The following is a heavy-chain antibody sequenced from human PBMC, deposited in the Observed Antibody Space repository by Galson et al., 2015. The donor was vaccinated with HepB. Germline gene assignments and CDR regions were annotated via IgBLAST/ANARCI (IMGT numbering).Heavy chain of an antibody. D-gene: IGHD6-19*01. Sequence: SVKVSCKASGGTFSSYAISWVRQAPGQGLEWMGGIIPILGIANYAQKFQGRVTITADKSTSTAYMELSSLRSEDTAVYYCARDLGGGSSGWFYYMDVWGKGTTVTVSS. CDR3: ARDLGGGSSGWFYYMDV. J-gene: IGHJ6*03. V-gene: IGHV1-69*10. CDR1: GGTFSSYA. CDR2: IIPILGIA.